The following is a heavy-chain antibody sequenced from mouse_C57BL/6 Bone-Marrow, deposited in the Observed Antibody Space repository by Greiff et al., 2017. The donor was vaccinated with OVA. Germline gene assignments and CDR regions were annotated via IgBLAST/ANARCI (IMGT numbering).Heavy chain of an antibody. CDR3: ARKWGYGSIYEAMCY. CDR2: IWTGGGT. Sequence: VQLQQSGPGLVAPSQSLSITCTVSGFSLTSYAISWVRQPPGKGLEWLGVIWTGGGTNYNSALKSRLSISKDNSKSQVFLKMNSLQTDDTDRYYCARKWGYGSIYEAMCYWGEGTSDTVSS. V-gene: IGHV2-9-1*01. D-gene: IGHD1-1*01. J-gene: IGHJ4*01. CDR1: GFSLTSYA.